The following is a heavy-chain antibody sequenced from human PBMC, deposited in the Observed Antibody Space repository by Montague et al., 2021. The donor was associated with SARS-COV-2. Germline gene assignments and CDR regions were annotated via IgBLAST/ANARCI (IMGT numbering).Heavy chain of an antibody. J-gene: IGHJ4*02. Sequence: YLGSERYNEYAESVKGRITINPDTPKNQFSLHLTSVTPEDTAVYYCARHSYRTFDFWGQGTLVTVSS. D-gene: IGHD3-10*01. CDR3: ARHSYRTFDF. V-gene: IGHV6-1*01. CDR2: YLGSERYN.